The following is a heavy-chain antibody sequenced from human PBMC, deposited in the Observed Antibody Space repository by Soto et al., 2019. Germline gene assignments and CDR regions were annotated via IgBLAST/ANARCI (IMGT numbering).Heavy chain of an antibody. CDR1: GFTFSSYA. CDR2: ISYDGSNK. J-gene: IGHJ4*02. CDR3: ARDSYSSGWSIDY. V-gene: IGHV3-30-3*01. D-gene: IGHD6-19*01. Sequence: GGSLRLSCAASGFTFSSYAMHWVRQAPGKGLEWVAVISYDGSNKYYADSVKGRFTISRDNSKNTLCLQMNSLRAEDTAVYYCARDSYSSGWSIDYWGQGTLVTVSS.